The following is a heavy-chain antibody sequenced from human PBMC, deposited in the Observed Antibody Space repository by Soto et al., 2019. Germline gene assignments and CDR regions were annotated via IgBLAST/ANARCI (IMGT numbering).Heavy chain of an antibody. CDR3: AKVGRGRGYCSGGSCYSDYYYGMDV. J-gene: IGHJ6*02. D-gene: IGHD2-15*01. Sequence: PGGSLRLSCAASGFTFSSYAMSWVRQAPGKGLEWVSYISSSGGSTYYADSVKGRFTISRDNSKNTLYLQMNSLRDEDTAIYYCAKVGRGRGYCSGGSCYSDYYYGMDVWGQGTTVTVSS. CDR1: GFTFSSYA. V-gene: IGHV3-23*01. CDR2: ISSSGGST.